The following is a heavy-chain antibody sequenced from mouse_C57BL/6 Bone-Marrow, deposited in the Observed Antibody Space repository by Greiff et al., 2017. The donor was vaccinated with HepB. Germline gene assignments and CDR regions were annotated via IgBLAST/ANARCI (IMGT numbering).Heavy chain of an antibody. J-gene: IGHJ3*01. CDR1: GYTFTSYG. Sequence: VQGVESGAELARPGASVKLSCKASGYTFTSYGISWVKQSTGQGLEGIGEIYPRSGNTYYNEKFKGKATLTADKSSSTAYMELRSLTSEDSAVYFCARCCYSNWGAYWGQGTLVTVSA. D-gene: IGHD2-5*01. CDR3: ARCCYSNWGAY. V-gene: IGHV1-81*01. CDR2: IYPRSGNT.